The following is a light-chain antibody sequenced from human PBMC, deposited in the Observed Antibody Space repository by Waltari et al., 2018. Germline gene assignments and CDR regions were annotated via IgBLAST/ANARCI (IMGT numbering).Light chain of an antibody. CDR1: QSIISY. V-gene: IGKV1-39*01. Sequence: ITCRASQSIISYLRWYQRKPGKDPKLLIYDTSTLQSGVPSRFSGSGSGTDFTLTISSLQPEDFATYWCQQSYSSFSFGGGTKVEIK. J-gene: IGKJ4*01. CDR2: DTS. CDR3: QQSYSSFS.